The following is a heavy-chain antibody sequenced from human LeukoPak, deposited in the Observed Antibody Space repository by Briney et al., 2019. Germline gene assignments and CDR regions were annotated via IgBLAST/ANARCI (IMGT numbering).Heavy chain of an antibody. CDR1: GFTFSSYA. D-gene: IGHD2-2*02. V-gene: IGHV3-30-3*02. Sequence: PGGSLRLSCAASGFTFSSYAMHWVRQAPGKGLEWVAVISYDGSNKYYADSVKGRFTISRDNSKNTLYLQMNSLRAEDTAVYYCAKSTSVVPAAIPGYYYYGMDVWGQGTTVTVSS. CDR3: AKSTSVVPAAIPGYYYYGMDV. J-gene: IGHJ6*02. CDR2: ISYDGSNK.